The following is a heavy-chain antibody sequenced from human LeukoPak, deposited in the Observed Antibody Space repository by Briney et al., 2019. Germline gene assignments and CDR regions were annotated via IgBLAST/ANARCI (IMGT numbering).Heavy chain of an antibody. CDR2: ISAYNGNT. D-gene: IGHD3-3*01. CDR3: ARPRGYDFWSGYYTGKYYFDY. V-gene: IGHV1-18*01. J-gene: IGHJ4*02. CDR1: GYTFTSYG. Sequence: ASVKVSCKASGYTFTSYGISWVRQAPGQGPEWMGWISAYNGNTNYAQKLQGRVTMTTDTSTSTAYMELRSLRSDDTAVYYCARPRGYDFWSGYYTGKYYFDYWGQGTLVTVSS.